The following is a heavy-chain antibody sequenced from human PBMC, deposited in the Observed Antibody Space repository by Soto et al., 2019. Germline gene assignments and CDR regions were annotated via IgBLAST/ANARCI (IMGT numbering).Heavy chain of an antibody. CDR2: IYYSGST. V-gene: IGHV4-61*01. CDR3: ARIVSYDYGDYGSNWEFDY. J-gene: IGHJ4*02. Sequence: NPXATLSLTCTVCGGSFSSGSYYWSWIRQPPGKGLEWIGYIYYSGSTNYNPSLKSRVTISVDTSKNQFSLKLSSVTAADTAVYYCARIVSYDYGDYGSNWEFDYWGQGTLVTVSS. CDR1: GGSFSSGSYY. D-gene: IGHD4-17*01.